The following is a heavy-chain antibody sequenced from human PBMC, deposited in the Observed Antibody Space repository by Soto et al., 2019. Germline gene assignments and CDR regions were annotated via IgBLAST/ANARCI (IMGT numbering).Heavy chain of an antibody. CDR2: FYYSGIT. CDR1: GVSGNSGDYY. J-gene: IGHJ4*02. CDR3: ARVTVAVPATTHYFDY. Sequence: PSETLSLTCTVSGVSGNSGDYYWSWIRQPPWKGLEWIGYFYYSGITNYNPSLKSRVTISADTSTHQFSLKLRSVTAADAAVYYCARVTVAVPATTHYFDYWGQGTPVTASA. D-gene: IGHD1-26*01. V-gene: IGHV4-61*08.